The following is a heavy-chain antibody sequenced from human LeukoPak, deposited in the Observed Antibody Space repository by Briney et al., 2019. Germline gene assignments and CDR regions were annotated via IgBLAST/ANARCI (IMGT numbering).Heavy chain of an antibody. D-gene: IGHD3-16*01. J-gene: IGHJ6*03. CDR3: AKLGGHPLHNYYVGV. V-gene: IGHV3-23*01. CDR1: GFTFSSYA. Sequence: GGSLRLSCAASGFTFSSYAMSWVRQAPGKGLEWVSGILDSGYSTYYANSVKGRFTISRDNSNNTLYLQMNSLRAEDTAVYYCAKLGGHPLHNYYVGVWGQGTTVAVSS. CDR2: ILDSGYST.